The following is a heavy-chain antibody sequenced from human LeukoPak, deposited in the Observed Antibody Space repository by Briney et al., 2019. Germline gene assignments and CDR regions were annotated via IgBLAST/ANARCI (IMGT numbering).Heavy chain of an antibody. CDR2: IIPIFGTA. D-gene: IGHD2-15*01. Sequence: SVKVSCKASGGTFSSYAISWVRQAPGQGLEWMGGIIPIFGTANYAQKFQGRVTITADKSTSTAYMELSSLRSEDTAVYYCARGLGVAATLGIYYYYYMDVWGKGTTVIVPS. CDR1: GGTFSSYA. J-gene: IGHJ6*03. V-gene: IGHV1-69*06. CDR3: ARGLGVAATLGIYYYYYMDV.